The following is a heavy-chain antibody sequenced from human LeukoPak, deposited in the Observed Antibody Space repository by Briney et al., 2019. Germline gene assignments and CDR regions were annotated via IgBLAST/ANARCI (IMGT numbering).Heavy chain of an antibody. CDR1: GFTFSSSW. D-gene: IGHD1-26*01. V-gene: IGHV3-74*01. J-gene: IGHJ4*02. CDR3: ARAVGASSDY. CDR2: INSDGSTT. Sequence: GGSLRLSCAASGFTFSSSWMHWVRQAPGKGLVWVSRINSDGSTTTYADSVKGRFTISRDNAKNTLYLQMNSLRADDTAVYYCARAVGASSDYWGQGTLVTVSS.